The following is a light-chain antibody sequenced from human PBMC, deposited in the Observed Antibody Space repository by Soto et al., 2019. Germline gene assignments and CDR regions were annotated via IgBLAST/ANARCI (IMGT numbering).Light chain of an antibody. V-gene: IGKV4-1*01. CDR3: QQSYNTSVT. CDR2: WAS. CDR1: QSVLHSSNNKNY. J-gene: IGKJ2*01. Sequence: DIVMTQSPDSLAVSLGERATINCTSSQSVLHSSNNKNYLDWDQQKPGQPPKLLIYWASTRESGVPDRFSGSGSGTDFTLTISSLQAEDVAVYYCQQSYNTSVTFGQGTKLEIK.